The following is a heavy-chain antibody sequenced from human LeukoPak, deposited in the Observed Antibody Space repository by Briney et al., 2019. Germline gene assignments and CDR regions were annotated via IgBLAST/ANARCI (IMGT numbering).Heavy chain of an antibody. J-gene: IGHJ4*02. V-gene: IGHV3-15*01. CDR3: TTDPYYYDSSAYTSDY. CDR1: GFTFSNAW. CDR2: IKGKTDGGTT. D-gene: IGHD3-22*01. Sequence: PGGSLRLSCAASGFTFSNAWMSWVRQAPGKGLGWVGGIKGKTDGGTTDYAAPVKGRFTISRDDSKNTLYLQMNSLKTEDTAVYYCTTDPYYYDSSAYTSDYWGQGTLVTVSS.